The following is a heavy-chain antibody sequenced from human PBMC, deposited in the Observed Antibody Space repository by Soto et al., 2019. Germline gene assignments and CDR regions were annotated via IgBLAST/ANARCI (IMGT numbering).Heavy chain of an antibody. CDR1: GITLSSYA. CDR3: AKGQNSGTFRFYFDY. D-gene: IGHD1-26*01. J-gene: IGHJ4*02. CDR2: ISASGGST. Sequence: GGSLRLSCAASGITLSSYAMSWVRQAPGKGPEWVSGISASGGSTSYADSVKGRFTISRDNSKNTLYLQMNSLRADDTAVYHCAKGQNSGTFRFYFDYWGQGALVTVSS. V-gene: IGHV3-23*01.